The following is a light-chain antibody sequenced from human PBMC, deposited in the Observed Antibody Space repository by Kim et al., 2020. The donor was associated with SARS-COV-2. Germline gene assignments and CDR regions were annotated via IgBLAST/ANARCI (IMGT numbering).Light chain of an antibody. J-gene: IGKJ1*01. CDR2: AAS. Sequence: GDRVTITCRASQGIGRVLAWYQQKPGKAPRLLIFAASSLQTGVPPRFSGSGSGTDFTLTISSLQPDDFATYYCLQGYSNSWTFGQGTKVDI. V-gene: IGKV1-6*01. CDR1: QGIGRV. CDR3: LQGYSNSWT.